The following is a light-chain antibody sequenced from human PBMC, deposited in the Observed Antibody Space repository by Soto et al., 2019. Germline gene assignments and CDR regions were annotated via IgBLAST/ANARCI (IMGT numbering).Light chain of an antibody. V-gene: IGLV2-14*01. J-gene: IGLJ1*01. CDR3: SSYTTISTYV. CDR1: NSDVGGYNY. CDR2: DVR. Sequence: QSVLTQPASVSGSPGQSITLSFTGNNSDVGGYNYVSWYQQHPGKAPKLMIYDVRNRPSGVSNRFSGSKSVNTASLTISGLQAEDEADYYCSSYTTISTYVFGTGTKVTVL.